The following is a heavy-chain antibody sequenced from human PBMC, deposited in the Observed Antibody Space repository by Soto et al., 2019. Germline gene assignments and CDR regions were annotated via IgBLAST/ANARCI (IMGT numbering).Heavy chain of an antibody. J-gene: IGHJ6*02. D-gene: IGHD2-15*01. CDR2: IIPIFGTA. CDR1: GGTFSSYA. CDR3: ASVYCSGGSCYRPYYYYGMDV. V-gene: IGHV1-69*12. Sequence: QVQLVQSGAEVKKPGSSVKVSCKASGGTFSSYAISWVRQAPGQGLEWMGGIIPIFGTANYAQKFQGRVTLTADESTSTAYMELSSLRSEDTAVYYCASVYCSGGSCYRPYYYYGMDVWGQGTTVTVSS.